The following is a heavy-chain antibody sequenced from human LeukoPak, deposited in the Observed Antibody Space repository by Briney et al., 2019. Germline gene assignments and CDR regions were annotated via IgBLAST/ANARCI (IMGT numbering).Heavy chain of an antibody. V-gene: IGHV3-21*01. D-gene: IGHD2-2*01. J-gene: IGHJ4*02. Sequence: PGGSLRLSCEASGFTFSTYAMTWVRQAPGKGLEWVSSTDGGGAGTHYADSVKGRFTISRDNAKNSLYLQMNSLRAEDTAVYYCARKYCSSTSCLFDCWGQGTLVTVSS. CDR2: TDGGGAGT. CDR1: GFTFSTYA. CDR3: ARKYCSSTSCLFDC.